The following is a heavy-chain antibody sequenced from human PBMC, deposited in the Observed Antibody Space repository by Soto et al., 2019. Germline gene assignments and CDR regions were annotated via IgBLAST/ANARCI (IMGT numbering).Heavy chain of an antibody. Sequence: TGGLLRLSCAASGFTFDDYAMHWVRQAPGKGLEWVSGISWNSGSIGYADSVKGRFTISRDNAKNSLYLQMNSLRAEDTALYYCAKSGQDFWSGYRNNYFDYWGQGTLVTVSS. CDR1: GFTFDDYA. D-gene: IGHD3-3*01. CDR2: ISWNSGSI. J-gene: IGHJ4*02. CDR3: AKSGQDFWSGYRNNYFDY. V-gene: IGHV3-9*01.